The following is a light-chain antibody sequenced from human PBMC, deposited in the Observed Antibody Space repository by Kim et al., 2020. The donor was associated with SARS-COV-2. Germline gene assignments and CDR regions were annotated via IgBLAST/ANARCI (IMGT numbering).Light chain of an antibody. CDR1: ESVSTW. CDR2: KSS. J-gene: IGKJ4*01. CDR3: QHYTGYPLT. V-gene: IGKV1-5*03. Sequence: ASVGDRVTITCRASESVSTWLAWYQQKPGKAPNLLIYKSSNLQNGVPSRFSGSGSGTEFTLTISSLQPDDLATYYCQHYTGYPLTFGGGTKVDIK.